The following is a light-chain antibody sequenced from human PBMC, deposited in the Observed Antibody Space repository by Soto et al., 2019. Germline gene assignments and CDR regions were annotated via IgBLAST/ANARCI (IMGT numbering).Light chain of an antibody. CDR2: DAS. J-gene: IGKJ2*01. CDR3: QQRSNGYT. Sequence: EIVLTQSPATLSLSPGERATLSCRASQSVSSYLAWYQQKPGQAPRLLIYDASNRATGIPARFRGSGSGTDFTLTISSLEHKDFSVYYCQQRSNGYTFSQGTKLEIK. CDR1: QSVSSY. V-gene: IGKV3-11*01.